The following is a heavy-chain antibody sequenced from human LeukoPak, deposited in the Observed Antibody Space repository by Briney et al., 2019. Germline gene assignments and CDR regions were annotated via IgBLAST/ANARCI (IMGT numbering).Heavy chain of an antibody. V-gene: IGHV1-8*01. CDR2: INPTRGNT. CDR1: GYTFTSYD. CDR3: ALRIFHYSSGSDY. J-gene: IGHJ4*02. D-gene: IGHD2/OR15-2a*01. Sequence: PRASVKVSCMASGYTFTSYDIKWGRQGPGQGLEWRRCINPTRGNTGYAQNFQGSATMTRNTSISTAYIELTSLRSEDTAVYYCALRIFHYSSGSDYRGQGTLVTVAS.